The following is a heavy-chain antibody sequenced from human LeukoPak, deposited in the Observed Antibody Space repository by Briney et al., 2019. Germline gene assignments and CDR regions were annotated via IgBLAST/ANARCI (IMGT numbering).Heavy chain of an antibody. J-gene: IGHJ4*02. CDR2: INPSGGST. D-gene: IGHD5-24*01. CDR3: ASPVEMATTTSLGY. CDR1: GYTFTGYY. V-gene: IGHV1-46*01. Sequence: ASVKVSCKASGYTFTGYYMHWVRQAPGQGVEWMGIINPSGGSTSYAQKFQGRVTMTRDTSTSTVYMELSSLRSEDTAVYYCASPVEMATTTSLGYWGQGTLVTVSS.